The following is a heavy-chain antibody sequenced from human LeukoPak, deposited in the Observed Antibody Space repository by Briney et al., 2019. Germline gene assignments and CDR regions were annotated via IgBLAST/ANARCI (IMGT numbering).Heavy chain of an antibody. CDR2: IYYSGST. CDR1: GGXISSYY. J-gene: IGHJ5*02. V-gene: IGHV4-59*01. CDR3: AREGTAGTNLNWFDP. D-gene: IGHD1-1*01. Sequence: SETLSLTCTVSGGXISSYYCSWIRQAPGKGLEWIGDIYYSGSTNFNPSLKSRVTISVDTSKNQFSLKLSSVTAADTAVYYCAREGTAGTNLNWFDPWGQGTLVTVSS.